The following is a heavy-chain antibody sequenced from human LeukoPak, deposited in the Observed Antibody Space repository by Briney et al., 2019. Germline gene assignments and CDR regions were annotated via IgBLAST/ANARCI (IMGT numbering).Heavy chain of an antibody. CDR3: ARNSVVMHDY. CDR2: IYYSGST. D-gene: IGHD2-21*01. CDR1: GGSISSYY. Sequence: NPSETLSLTCTVSGGSISSYYWSWIRQPPGKGLEWIGYIYYSGSTNYNPSLKSRVTISVDTSKNQFSLKLSSVTAADTAVYYCARNSVVMHDYWGQGTLVTVSS. J-gene: IGHJ4*02. V-gene: IGHV4-59*08.